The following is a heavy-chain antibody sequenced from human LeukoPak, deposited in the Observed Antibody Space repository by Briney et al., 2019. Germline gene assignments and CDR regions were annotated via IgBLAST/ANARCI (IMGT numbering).Heavy chain of an antibody. D-gene: IGHD3-3*01. CDR2: IYTSGST. J-gene: IGHJ5*02. Sequence: PSETLSLTCTVSGGSISSYYWSWIRQPPGKGLEWIGYIYTSGSTNYNPSLKSRVTISVDTSKNQFSLKLSSVTAADTAVYYCARNDFWNWFDPWGQGTLVTVSS. CDR3: ARNDFWNWFDP. V-gene: IGHV4-4*09. CDR1: GGSISSYY.